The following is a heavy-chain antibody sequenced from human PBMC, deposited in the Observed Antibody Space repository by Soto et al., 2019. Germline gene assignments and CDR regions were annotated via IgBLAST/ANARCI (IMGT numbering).Heavy chain of an antibody. CDR3: AKDRYYDTPGWFDP. D-gene: IGHD3-22*01. J-gene: IGHJ5*02. V-gene: IGHV3-11*03. CDR2: ISSSSSYT. Sequence: SLRLSCAASGFTFSDYYMSWIRQAPGKGLEWVSYISSSSSYTNYADSVKGRFSVSRDNAKNTVYLQMDNLRTEDSAVYYCAKDRYYDTPGWFDPWGQGSRVTVSS. CDR1: GFTFSDYY.